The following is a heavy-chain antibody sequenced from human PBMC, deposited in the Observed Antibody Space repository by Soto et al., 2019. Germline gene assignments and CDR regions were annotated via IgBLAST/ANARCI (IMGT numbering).Heavy chain of an antibody. Sequence: SETLSLTCTVSGGSISSYYWSWIRQPPGKGLEWIGYIYYSGSTNYNPSLKSRVTISVDTSKNQFSLKLSSVTAADTAVYYCARGVGRGVIIDYYFDYWGQGTLVTVSS. CDR2: IYYSGST. J-gene: IGHJ4*02. CDR1: GGSISSYY. V-gene: IGHV4-59*01. D-gene: IGHD3-10*01. CDR3: ARGVGRGVIIDYYFDY.